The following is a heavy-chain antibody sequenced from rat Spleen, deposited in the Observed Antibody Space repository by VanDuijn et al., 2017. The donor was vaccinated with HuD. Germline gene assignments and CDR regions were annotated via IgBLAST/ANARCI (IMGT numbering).Heavy chain of an antibody. CDR1: GFIFSNYY. J-gene: IGHJ2*01. V-gene: IGHV5-25*01. Sequence: EVQLVESGGGLVQPGRSLKLTCAASGFIFSNYYMAWVRQAPTEGLEWVAYISAGGGSTYYRDSVKGRFTISRDNANSILYLQMDSLRSEDTATYYCVRSVFDYWGHGVMVTVSS. CDR3: VRSVFDY. CDR2: ISAGGGST.